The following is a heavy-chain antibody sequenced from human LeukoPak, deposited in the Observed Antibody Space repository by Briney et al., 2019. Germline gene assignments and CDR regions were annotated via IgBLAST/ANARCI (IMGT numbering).Heavy chain of an antibody. CDR2: IYYSGST. CDR1: GGSISSYY. D-gene: IGHD3-10*01. Sequence: PSETLSLTCTVSGGSISSYYWSWIRQPPGKGLEWIGYIYYSGSTNYNPSLKSRVTISVNTSKNQFSLKLSSVTAADTAVYYCARVEEGYGSGRRENYYYYYMDVWGKGTTVTISS. V-gene: IGHV4-59*01. J-gene: IGHJ6*03. CDR3: ARVEEGYGSGRRENYYYYYMDV.